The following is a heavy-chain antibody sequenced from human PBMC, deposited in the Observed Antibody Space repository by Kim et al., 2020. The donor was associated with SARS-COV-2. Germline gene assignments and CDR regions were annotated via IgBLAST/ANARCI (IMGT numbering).Heavy chain of an antibody. V-gene: IGHV3-23*01. CDR3: AKARAVVNFVDVFDS. J-gene: IGHJ3*02. D-gene: IGHD3-22*01. Sequence: AGAVKGRFTISRDHSNNTLYLQMNTLRAEDTALYYCAKARAVVNFVDVFDSWGQGTMVTVSS.